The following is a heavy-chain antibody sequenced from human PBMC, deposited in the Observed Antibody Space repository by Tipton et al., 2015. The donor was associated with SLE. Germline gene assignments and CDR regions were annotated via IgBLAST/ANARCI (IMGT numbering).Heavy chain of an antibody. V-gene: IGHV3-11*04. J-gene: IGHJ4*02. Sequence: GSLRLSCAASGFTFSDYYMSWIRQAPGKGLEWVSYISSSGSTIYYADSVKGRFTISRDNAKNSLYLQMNSLRAEDTAVYYCARVSSSSPFCDYWVQGTLVTVSS. CDR1: GFTFSDYY. D-gene: IGHD6-6*01. CDR3: ARVSSSSPFCDY. CDR2: ISSSGSTI.